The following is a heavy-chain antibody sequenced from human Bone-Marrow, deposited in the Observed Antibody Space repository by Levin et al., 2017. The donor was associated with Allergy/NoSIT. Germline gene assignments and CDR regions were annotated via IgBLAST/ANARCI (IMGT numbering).Heavy chain of an antibody. D-gene: IGHD2-8*01. V-gene: IGHV3-30*18. CDR1: GFPFSTFA. J-gene: IGHJ4*02. CDR3: SKDRWCEDTRCPTDY. CDR2: ISSDGTNK. Sequence: AGESLKISCAASGFPFSTFAMHWVRQAPGKGLEWVAVISSDGTNKYYADSVKGRFTISRDSSKNTLYLQMNSLKTEDTGVYYCSKDRWCEDTRCPTDYWGQGTQVTVSS.